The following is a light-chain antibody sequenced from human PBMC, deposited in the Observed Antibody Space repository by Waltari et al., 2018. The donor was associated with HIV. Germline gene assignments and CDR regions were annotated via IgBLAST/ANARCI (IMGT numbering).Light chain of an antibody. V-gene: IGLV1-40*01. J-gene: IGLJ3*02. CDR1: SSNIGALAHFD. CDR3: QSYDTRLSGSV. CDR2: GNN. Sequence: QSVLTQPPSVSGAPGQTVTISCTGSSSNIGALAHFDVHWYQQLPGTAPKLLIYGNNNRPSGVPDRFSGSKSGASASLAITGLQAEDEADYYCQSYDTRLSGSVFGGGTKLTVL.